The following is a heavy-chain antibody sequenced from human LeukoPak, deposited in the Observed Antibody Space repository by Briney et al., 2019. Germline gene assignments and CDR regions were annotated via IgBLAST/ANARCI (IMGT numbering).Heavy chain of an antibody. CDR3: AKDHSKWEPAYYYFDY. J-gene: IGHJ4*02. V-gene: IGHV3-23*01. Sequence: GGSLRLSCAASGFTFSSYAMSWVRLAPGKGLEWVSAISGSGGSTYYADSVKGRFTISRDNSKNTLYLQMNSLRAEDTAVYYCAKDHSKWEPAYYYFDYWGQGTLVTVSS. CDR2: ISGSGGST. CDR1: GFTFSSYA. D-gene: IGHD1-26*01.